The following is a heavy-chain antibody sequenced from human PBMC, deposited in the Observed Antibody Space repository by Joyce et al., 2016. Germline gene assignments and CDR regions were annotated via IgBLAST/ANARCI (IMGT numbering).Heavy chain of an antibody. CDR3: GRVDPTEQPIDY. D-gene: IGHD6-13*01. CDR1: GFAFSTYT. J-gene: IGHJ4*02. V-gene: IGHV3-21*01. Sequence: EVQLVESGGGLVKPGGSLRLSCAASGFAFSTYTMSWVRQAPVKGLEWVSSISDNSRFIYYADSLKGRFTISRDNAKNSLYLQMNSLRAEDTAVYYCGRVDPTEQPIDYWGQGTLVTVSS. CDR2: ISDNSRFI.